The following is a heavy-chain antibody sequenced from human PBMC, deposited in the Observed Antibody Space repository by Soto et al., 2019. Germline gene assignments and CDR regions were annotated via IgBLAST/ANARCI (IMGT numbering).Heavy chain of an antibody. J-gene: IGHJ6*02. V-gene: IGHV4-34*01. D-gene: IGHD6-19*01. Sequence: SETLSLTCAVYGGSFSGYYWSWIRQPPGKGLEWIGEINHSGSTNYNPSLKSRVTISVDTSKNQFSLKLSSVTAADTAVYYCARGRGRGWYFPGYYYYGMDVWGQGTTVTVSS. CDR3: ARGRGRGWYFPGYYYYGMDV. CDR1: GGSFSGYY. CDR2: INHSGST.